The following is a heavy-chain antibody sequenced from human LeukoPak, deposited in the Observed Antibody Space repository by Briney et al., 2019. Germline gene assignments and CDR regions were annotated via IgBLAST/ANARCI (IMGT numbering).Heavy chain of an antibody. D-gene: IGHD3-10*01. Sequence: QTGGSLRLSCAASGFTLSSYWMHWVRHAPGKGLACVSRINSDGSSTSYADSVKGRFTISRDNAKNTLYLQMNSLRAEDTAVYYCARDRVDYYGSGTNYMDVWGKGTTVTVSS. V-gene: IGHV3-74*01. J-gene: IGHJ6*03. CDR2: INSDGSST. CDR1: GFTLSSYW. CDR3: ARDRVDYYGSGTNYMDV.